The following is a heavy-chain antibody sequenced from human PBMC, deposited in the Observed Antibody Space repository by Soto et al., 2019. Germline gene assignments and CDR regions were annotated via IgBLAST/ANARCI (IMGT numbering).Heavy chain of an antibody. CDR1: GFSFRDYF. CDR3: ARDDYTYGVY. Sequence: GGSLRLSCAASGFSFRDYFMSWSRQAPGKGLEWVSYIGPYGNSIYYADSVKGRFTISRDDAKKSLYLHMNSLRAEDTAVYYCARDDYTYGVYWGQGSPVTVSS. V-gene: IGHV3-11*01. D-gene: IGHD3-3*01. J-gene: IGHJ4*02. CDR2: IGPYGNSI.